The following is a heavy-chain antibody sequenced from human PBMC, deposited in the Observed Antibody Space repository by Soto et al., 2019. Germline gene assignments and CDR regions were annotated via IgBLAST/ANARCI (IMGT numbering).Heavy chain of an antibody. D-gene: IGHD6-19*01. CDR3: ARAPSHGWFQHFDY. Sequence: GEYLKISCKGSGYGFANYWIGWVRQMPGKGLEWRGIIYPGDSDTRYSPSFEGHVTISADKSISTAYLQWSSLKASDTATYFCARAPSHGWFQHFDYWGQGTLVTVSS. CDR2: IYPGDSDT. V-gene: IGHV5-51*01. CDR1: GYGFANYW. J-gene: IGHJ4*02.